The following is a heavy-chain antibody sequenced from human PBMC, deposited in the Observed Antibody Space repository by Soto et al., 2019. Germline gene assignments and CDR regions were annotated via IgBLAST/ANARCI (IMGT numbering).Heavy chain of an antibody. V-gene: IGHV4-34*01. J-gene: IGHJ4*02. Sequence: QVQLQQWGAGLLKPSETLSLTCAVYGGSFSGYYWNWIRQPPGKGREWIGEISHSGSTNYNPSLKXXVXXSVDTSKNQFSLKLNSVTAADTAVYYCARGKGQWVSLAPDYWGQGSLVTVSS. CDR1: GGSFSGYY. D-gene: IGHD6-19*01. CDR2: ISHSGST. CDR3: ARGKGQWVSLAPDY.